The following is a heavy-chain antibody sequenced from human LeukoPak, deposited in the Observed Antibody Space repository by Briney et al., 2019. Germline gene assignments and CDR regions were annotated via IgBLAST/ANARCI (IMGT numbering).Heavy chain of an antibody. CDR3: ARPNITSYYDSRGYDAFDV. J-gene: IGHJ3*01. V-gene: IGHV5-51*01. Sequence: GESLKISCKGSGYRFSAYWIAWVRQMPGKGLEWMGIIYPDDSDTKYSPSFQGQVTISADKSVSTAYLQWSSLKASDTAMYFCARPNITSYYDSRGYDAFDVWGQGTIVTVSS. D-gene: IGHD3-22*01. CDR1: GYRFSAYW. CDR2: IYPDDSDT.